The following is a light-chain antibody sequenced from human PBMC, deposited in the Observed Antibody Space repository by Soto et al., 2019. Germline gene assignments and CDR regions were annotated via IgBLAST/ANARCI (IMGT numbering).Light chain of an antibody. Sequence: EIVMTQSPATLSVSPGERATLSCRASQSVSSNLAWYQQKPGQAPRLLIYGASTRATGIPARFSGRGSGTEFPLTISSLQSEDFAVYYCQQYNNWPPYTVGQGTKLEIK. J-gene: IGKJ2*01. V-gene: IGKV3-15*01. CDR3: QQYNNWPPYT. CDR1: QSVSSN. CDR2: GAS.